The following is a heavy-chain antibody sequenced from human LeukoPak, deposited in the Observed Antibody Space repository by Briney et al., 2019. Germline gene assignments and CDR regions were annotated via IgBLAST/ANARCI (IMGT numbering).Heavy chain of an antibody. CDR3: ARLSGYYDSSGLFAFDI. V-gene: IGHV4-39*01. D-gene: IGHD3-22*01. CDR1: GGSISSSSYY. CDR2: IYYSGST. J-gene: IGHJ3*02. Sequence: SETLSLTCTVPGGSISSSSYYWGWIRQPPGKGLEWIGSIYYSGSTYYNPSLKSRVTISVDTSKNQFSLKPSSVTAADTAVYYCARLSGYYDSSGLFAFDIWGQGTMVTVSS.